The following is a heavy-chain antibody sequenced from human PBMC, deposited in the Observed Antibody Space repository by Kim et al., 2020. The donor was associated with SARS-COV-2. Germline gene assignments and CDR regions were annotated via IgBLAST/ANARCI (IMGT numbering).Heavy chain of an antibody. Sequence: SETLSLTCTVSGGSISSYYWSWIRQPPGKGLEWIGYIYYSGSTNYNPSLKSRVTISVDTSKNQFSLKLSSVTAADTAVYYCARGVGFGVVIRRDAFDIWGQGTMVTVSS. CDR3: ARGVGFGVVIRRDAFDI. V-gene: IGHV4-59*01. D-gene: IGHD3-3*01. CDR2: IYYSGST. CDR1: GGSISSYY. J-gene: IGHJ3*02.